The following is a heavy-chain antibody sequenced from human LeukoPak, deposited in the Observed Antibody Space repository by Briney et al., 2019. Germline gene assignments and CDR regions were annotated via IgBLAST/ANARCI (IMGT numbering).Heavy chain of an antibody. CDR3: AKDRAAVIAGDFEN. J-gene: IGHJ4*02. CDR2: STWNSAGI. CDR1: GFNFDYHG. Sequence: GGSLTLSCVGSGFNFDYHGMHWVRQVPGKGLEWVSGSTWNSAGIGYADSVRGRFTISRDNAKNSLYLHMDSLRPEDTAFYYCAKDRAAVIAGDFENWGQGTLVTVSS. V-gene: IGHV3-9*01.